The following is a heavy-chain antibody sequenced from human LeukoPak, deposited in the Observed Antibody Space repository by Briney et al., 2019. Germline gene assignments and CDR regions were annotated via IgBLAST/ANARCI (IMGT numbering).Heavy chain of an antibody. CDR1: GLTFSNYA. J-gene: IGHJ4*02. CDR3: AKDRFYDSTGYYLFDQ. Sequence: PGGSLRLSCAASGLTFSNYAMSWVRQAPGKGLEWVSGISDSGGSTYYADSVKGRFIISRDNSKDSLYLQMNSLRTEDTALYYCAKDRFYDSTGYYLFDQWGPGTLVTVSS. CDR2: ISDSGGST. D-gene: IGHD3-22*01. V-gene: IGHV3-23*01.